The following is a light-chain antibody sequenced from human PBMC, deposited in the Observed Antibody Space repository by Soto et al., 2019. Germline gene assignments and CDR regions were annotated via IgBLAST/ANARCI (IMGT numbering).Light chain of an antibody. CDR1: NIGTKG. Sequence: SYELTQPPSVSVAPGQTATITCGGDNIGTKGVHRYQQKAGQAPELVVYNGRDRPSGIPERFSGSNSGNTATLTITRVEAGDEADFYCQVRESPSDYSVVFGGGTKLTVL. J-gene: IGLJ3*02. CDR3: QVRESPSDYSVV. CDR2: NGR. V-gene: IGLV3-21*02.